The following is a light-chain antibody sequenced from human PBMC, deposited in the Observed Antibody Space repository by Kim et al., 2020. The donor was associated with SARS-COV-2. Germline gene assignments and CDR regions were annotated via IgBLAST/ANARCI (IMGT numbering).Light chain of an antibody. CDR2: DAS. CDR1: HSVSTN. CDR3: RQYNDWPPGDT. V-gene: IGKV3-15*01. Sequence: EIVMTQSPVTLSVSPGERATLSCRASHSVSTNLAWYQQKPGQAPRLLIYDASTRATDIPTRFSGSGSGTEFTLTISSLQSEDFAIYYCRQYNDWPPGDTFGQGTKLEI. J-gene: IGKJ2*01.